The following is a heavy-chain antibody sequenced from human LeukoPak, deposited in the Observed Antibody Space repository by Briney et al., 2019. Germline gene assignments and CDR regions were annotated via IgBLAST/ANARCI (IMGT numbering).Heavy chain of an antibody. CDR1: GGSLSRYY. D-gene: IGHD6-13*01. J-gene: IGHJ4*02. V-gene: IGHV4-4*07. CDR3: ARDGGAAAGFDY. CDR2: IYTSGST. Sequence: SETLSLTCTVSGGSLSRYYWSWIRHPAGKGLEWIGHIYTSGSTNYNPSLKSRVTISVDKSKNQFSLKLSSVTAADTAVYYCARDGGAAAGFDYWGQGTLVTVSS.